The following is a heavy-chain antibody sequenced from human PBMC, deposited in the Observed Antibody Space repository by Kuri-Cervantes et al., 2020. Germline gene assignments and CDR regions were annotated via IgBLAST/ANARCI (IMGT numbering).Heavy chain of an antibody. D-gene: IGHD5-18*01. Sequence: GESLKISCAASGFTVSSNYMSWVRQAPGKGLEWVSVIYSGGSTYYADSVKGRFTISRDNSKNTLYLQMNSLRAEDTAVYYCAKVIGYSYGGDFDSWGQGTLVTVSS. CDR2: IYSGGST. CDR3: AKVIGYSYGGDFDS. J-gene: IGHJ4*02. V-gene: IGHV3-53*01. CDR1: GFTVSSNY.